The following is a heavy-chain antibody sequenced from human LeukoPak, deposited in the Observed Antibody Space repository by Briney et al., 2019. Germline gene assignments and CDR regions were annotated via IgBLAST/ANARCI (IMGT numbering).Heavy chain of an antibody. CDR2: IYTGGNT. J-gene: IGHJ4*02. Sequence: GGSLRLSCAASGFTVDSNYLSWVRQAPGKGLEWVSTIYTGGNTYYAASVKGRFTISRDFSKNTVFLHMNSLRAEDTAMYYCARGDDSGYYDYFDYWGQGALSPSPQ. D-gene: IGHD3-22*01. CDR3: ARGDDSGYYDYFDY. CDR1: GFTVDSNY. V-gene: IGHV3-53*01.